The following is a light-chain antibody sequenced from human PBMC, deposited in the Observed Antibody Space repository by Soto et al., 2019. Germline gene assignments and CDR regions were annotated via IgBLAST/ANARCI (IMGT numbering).Light chain of an antibody. CDR1: RGIGIS. CDR3: LQYNSYPFT. Sequence: DIQMTQSPSAMSASLGDRVTSTGGRGRGIGISLAWFQQKPGRVPKRLIYGASTLQSWAPSRFSGSASGAAFTLTISSLQPEDFATYYCLQYNSYPFTFGGGTKVEIK. CDR2: GAS. V-gene: IGKV1-17*03. J-gene: IGKJ4*01.